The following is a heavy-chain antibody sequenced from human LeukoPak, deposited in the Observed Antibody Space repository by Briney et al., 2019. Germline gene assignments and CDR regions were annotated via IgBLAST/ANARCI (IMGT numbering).Heavy chain of an antibody. D-gene: IGHD6-19*01. J-gene: IGHJ1*01. CDR2: ISFDGSEK. V-gene: IGHV3-30*18. Sequence: PGRSLRLSCAASGFTFRSYGMNWVRQAPGKGLEWVAVISFDGSEKYYADSVKGRFTISRDNSKNTLYLQMNSLRAEDTAVYYCAKDRVSSGWYEYYQYWGQGTLVTVSS. CDR3: AKDRVSSGWYEYYQY. CDR1: GFTFRSYG.